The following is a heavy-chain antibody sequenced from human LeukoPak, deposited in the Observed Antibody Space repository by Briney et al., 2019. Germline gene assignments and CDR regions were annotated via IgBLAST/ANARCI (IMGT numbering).Heavy chain of an antibody. V-gene: IGHV3-30*02. CDR3: AKGSIVVVPAAIFY. CDR2: IRYDGSNK. Sequence: GGSLRLSCAASGFTFSSYDMHWVRQAPGKGLEWVAFIRYDGSNKYYADSVKGRFTIPRDNSKNTLYLQMNGLRAEDTAVYYCAKGSIVVVPAAIFYWGQGTLVTVSS. J-gene: IGHJ4*02. D-gene: IGHD2-2*01. CDR1: GFTFSSYD.